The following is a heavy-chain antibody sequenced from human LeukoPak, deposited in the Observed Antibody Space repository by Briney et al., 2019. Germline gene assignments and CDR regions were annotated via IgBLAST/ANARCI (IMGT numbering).Heavy chain of an antibody. Sequence: SETLSLTCTVSGGSISSYYWSWIRQPPGKGLEGIGYIYYSGSTNYNPSLKSRVTISVDTSKNQFSLKLSSVTAADTAVYYCARDLGGVEANWFDPWGQGTLVTVSS. CDR2: IYYSGST. D-gene: IGHD3-16*01. CDR3: ARDLGGVEANWFDP. V-gene: IGHV4-59*01. CDR1: GGSISSYY. J-gene: IGHJ5*02.